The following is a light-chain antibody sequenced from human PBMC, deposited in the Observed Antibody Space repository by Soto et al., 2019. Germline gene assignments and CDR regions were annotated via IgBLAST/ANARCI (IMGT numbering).Light chain of an antibody. CDR1: SSDVGGYNY. V-gene: IGLV2-14*01. CDR2: EVS. Sequence: QSVLTQPASVSGSPGQSITISCTGTSSDVGGYNYVSWYQQHPGKAPKLMIYEVSNRPSGVSNRFSGSKSGNTASLTISGLQAEDEADYYCSSFTSGSTLFGTGTKVPS. CDR3: SSFTSGSTL. J-gene: IGLJ1*01.